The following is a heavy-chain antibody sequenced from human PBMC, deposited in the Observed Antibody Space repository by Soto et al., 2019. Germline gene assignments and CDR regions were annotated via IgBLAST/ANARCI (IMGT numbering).Heavy chain of an antibody. CDR3: ARDGMLLGTGAGTDDLDY. CDR2: ISTSSSYI. Sequence: EVQLVESGGGLVKPGGSLRLSCAVSGFTFSSFNMNWVRQAPGKGLEWVSSISTSSSYIYYADSVKGRFTISRDNAKNSLYLQMNSLRAEDTAVYYCARDGMLLGTGAGTDDLDYWGQGTLVTVSS. J-gene: IGHJ4*02. CDR1: GFTFSSFN. V-gene: IGHV3-21*01. D-gene: IGHD6-19*01.